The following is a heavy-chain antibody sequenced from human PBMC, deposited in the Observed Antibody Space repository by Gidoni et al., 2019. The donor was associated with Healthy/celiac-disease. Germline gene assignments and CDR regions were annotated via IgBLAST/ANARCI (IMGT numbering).Heavy chain of an antibody. J-gene: IGHJ3*02. CDR1: GGSISSSSYY. CDR2: IYYSGST. D-gene: IGHD6-13*01. CDR3: ASRIAAAGFAFDI. Sequence: QLQLQESGPGLVKPSETLSLTCTVSGGSISSSSYYWGWIRQPPGKGLEWMGSIYYSGSTYYNPSLKSRVTISVDTSKNQFSLKLSSVTAADTAVYYCASRIAAAGFAFDIWGQGTMVTVSS. V-gene: IGHV4-39*01.